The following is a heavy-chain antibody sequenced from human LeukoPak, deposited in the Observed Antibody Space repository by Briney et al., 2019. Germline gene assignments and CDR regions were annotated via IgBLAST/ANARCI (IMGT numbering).Heavy chain of an antibody. Sequence: GASVKVSCKASGGTFSSYAISWVRQAPGQGLEWMGGIIPIFGTANYAQKFQGRVTITADESTSTAYMELSSLRSEDTAVYYCARGHGIFGVVTDYYYYYMDVWGKGTTVTVSS. CDR2: IIPIFGTA. J-gene: IGHJ6*03. CDR1: GGTFSSYA. D-gene: IGHD3-3*01. V-gene: IGHV1-69*13. CDR3: ARGHGIFGVVTDYYYYYMDV.